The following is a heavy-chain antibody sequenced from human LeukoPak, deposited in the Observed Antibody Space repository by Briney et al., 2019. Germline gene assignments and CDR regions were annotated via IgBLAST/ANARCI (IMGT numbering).Heavy chain of an antibody. CDR3: ARDHVYGGADY. D-gene: IGHD5/OR15-5a*01. V-gene: IGHV3-43*02. CDR2: TSGDGITT. Sequence: GGSLRLSCAASGFTFHNYAIHWVRQAPGKGLEWVSLTSGDGITTYFADSVKGRFTISRDNSKSSLFPQMNSLRTEDTALYYCARDHVYGGADYWGQGTLVTVSS. CDR1: GFTFHNYA. J-gene: IGHJ4*02.